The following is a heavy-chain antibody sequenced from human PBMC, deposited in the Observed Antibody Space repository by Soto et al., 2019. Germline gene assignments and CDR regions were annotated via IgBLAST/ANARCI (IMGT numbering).Heavy chain of an antibody. J-gene: IGHJ3*02. V-gene: IGHV3-23*01. CDR3: AKEALGYCSGGSCSYAFDI. CDR1: GFTFSSYA. Sequence: GGSLRLSCAASGFTFSSYAMSWVHQAPGKGLEWVSAISGSGGSTYYADSVKGRFTISRDNSKNTLYLQMNSLRAEDTAVYYCAKEALGYCSGGSCSYAFDIWGQGTMVTVSS. D-gene: IGHD2-15*01. CDR2: ISGSGGST.